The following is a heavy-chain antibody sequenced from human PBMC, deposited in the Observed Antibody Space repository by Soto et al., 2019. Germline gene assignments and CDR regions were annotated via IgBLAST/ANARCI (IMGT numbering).Heavy chain of an antibody. J-gene: IGHJ5*02. D-gene: IGHD3-3*01. V-gene: IGHV1-3*05. Sequence: QVQLVQSGAEKKKPGASVKVSCKASGYTFTSYAIDWVRQAPGQRLEWMGWINAGNGNTKYSQKFQGRVTITKDTSASTAYMELSSLSTEDTDVYYCARGFPLWFDPGGQGTLVTVSS. CDR2: INAGNGNT. CDR1: GYTFTSYA. CDR3: ARGFPLWFDP.